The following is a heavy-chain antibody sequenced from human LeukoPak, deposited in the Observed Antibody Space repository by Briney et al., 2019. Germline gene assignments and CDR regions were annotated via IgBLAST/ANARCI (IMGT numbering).Heavy chain of an antibody. J-gene: IGHJ4*02. CDR1: GYTFTSYG. CDR2: ISAYNGNT. D-gene: IGHD5-18*01. V-gene: IGHV1-18*01. CDR3: ARDDVDSYGQLDY. Sequence: ASVKVSCKASGYTFTSYGISWVRQAPGQGLEWMGWISAYNGNTNYAQKLQGRVTMTRDTSTSTVYMELSSLRSEDTAVYYCARDDVDSYGQLDYWGQGTLVTVSS.